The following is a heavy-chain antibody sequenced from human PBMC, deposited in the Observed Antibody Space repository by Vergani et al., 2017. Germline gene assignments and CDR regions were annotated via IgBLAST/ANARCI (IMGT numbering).Heavy chain of an antibody. Sequence: EVQLLESGGGLVQPGGSLRLSCAASGFTFSSYAMSWVRQAPGKGLEWVSAISGSGGSTYYADSVKGRFTISRDNSKNTLYLQMNSLRAEDTAVYYCATEGSSSDSIYYYYYGMDVWGQGTTVTVSS. CDR3: ATEGSSSDSIYYYYYGMDV. CDR1: GFTFSSYA. J-gene: IGHJ6*02. D-gene: IGHD6-6*01. CDR2: ISGSGGST. V-gene: IGHV3-23*01.